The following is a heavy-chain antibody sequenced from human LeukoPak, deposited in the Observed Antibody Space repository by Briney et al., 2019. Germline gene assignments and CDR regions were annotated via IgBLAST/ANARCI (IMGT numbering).Heavy chain of an antibody. D-gene: IGHD5-12*01. J-gene: IGHJ6*02. Sequence: SETLSLTCTVSGGAISSSSYYWGWIRQPPGKGLEWIGSIYYSGNTYYNPSLKSRVTISVDTSKNHFSLKLSSVTAADTAVYYCATKDGYSGYGSNYYYYGMDVWGQGTTVTVSS. CDR3: ATKDGYSGYGSNYYYYGMDV. CDR2: IYYSGNT. CDR1: GGAISSSSYY. V-gene: IGHV4-39*02.